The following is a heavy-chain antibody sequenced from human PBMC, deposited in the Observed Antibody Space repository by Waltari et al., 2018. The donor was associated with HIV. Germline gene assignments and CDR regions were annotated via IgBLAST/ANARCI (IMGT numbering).Heavy chain of an antibody. CDR1: GGAFSSYT. J-gene: IGHJ3*01. CDR3: ARGGCSGRTCYSKSFDL. V-gene: IGHV1-69*01. Sequence: QVQLVQSGAEMKMPESSVKVSCKASGGAFSSYTISWVRQAPGQGLEWMGGIITKLGETNYAQKFQGRVTISADESTSTVYLELTSLRSDDTAVYHCARGGCSGRTCYSKSFDLWGQGTMVTVSS. D-gene: IGHD2-15*01. CDR2: IITKLGET.